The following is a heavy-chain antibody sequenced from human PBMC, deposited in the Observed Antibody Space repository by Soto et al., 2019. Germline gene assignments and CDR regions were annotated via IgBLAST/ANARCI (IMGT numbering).Heavy chain of an antibody. J-gene: IGHJ6*03. Sequence: ASVKVSCKASGYTFTGYYMHWVRQAPGQGLEWMGWINPNSGGTNYAQKFQGWVTMTRDTSISTAYMELSRLRSDDTAVYYCARNGYGSGSYPHYYMDVWGKGTTVTVS. V-gene: IGHV1-2*04. D-gene: IGHD3-10*01. CDR1: GYTFTGYY. CDR3: ARNGYGSGSYPHYYMDV. CDR2: INPNSGGT.